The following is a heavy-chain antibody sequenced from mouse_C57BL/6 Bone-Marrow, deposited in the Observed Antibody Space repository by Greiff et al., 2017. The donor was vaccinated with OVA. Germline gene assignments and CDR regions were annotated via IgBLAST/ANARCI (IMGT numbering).Heavy chain of an antibody. V-gene: IGHV5-6*01. Sequence: EVMLVESGGDLVKPGGSLKLSCAASGFTFSSYGMSWVRQTPDKRLEWVATISSGGSYTYYPDSVKGRFTISRDNAKNTLYLQMSSLKSEDTAMYYCARSMVTTGHYYAMHYWGQGTSVTVSS. D-gene: IGHD2-2*01. CDR2: ISSGGSYT. CDR1: GFTFSSYG. J-gene: IGHJ4*01. CDR3: ARSMVTTGHYYAMHY.